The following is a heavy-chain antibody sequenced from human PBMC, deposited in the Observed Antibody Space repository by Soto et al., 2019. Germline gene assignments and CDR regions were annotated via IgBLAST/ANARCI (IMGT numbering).Heavy chain of an antibody. D-gene: IGHD6-13*01. J-gene: IGHJ4*02. V-gene: IGHV2-5*02. CDR3: AHGSSQGAGAAAGSFDY. CDR1: GFSLRTSGVG. Sequence: QITLKESGPTLVKPTQTLTLTCTFAGFSLRTSGVGVGWIRQPPGKSLEWLAVIYWDDDKRYSPSLKSGLTSTKDTSKNQVVLTMTNMDTVDTATYDCAHGSSQGAGAAAGSFDYWGQGTLVTVSS. CDR2: IYWDDDK.